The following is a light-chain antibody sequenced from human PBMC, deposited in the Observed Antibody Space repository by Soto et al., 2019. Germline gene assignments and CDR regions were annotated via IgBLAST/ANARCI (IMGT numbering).Light chain of an antibody. Sequence: ETVFTQSPCILSLSTGESATLSRRPSQSVNSDYLAWFQQKPGQAPRLLIYAASSRATGIPDRFSGSGSGTDFTLTISRLEPEDFAVYYCQQYGRSPRTFGQGTKVDI. J-gene: IGKJ1*01. V-gene: IGKV3-20*01. CDR3: QQYGRSPRT. CDR1: QSVNSDY. CDR2: AAS.